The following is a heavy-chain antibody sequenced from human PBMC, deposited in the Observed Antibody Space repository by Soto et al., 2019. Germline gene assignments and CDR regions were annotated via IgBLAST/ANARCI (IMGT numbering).Heavy chain of an antibody. CDR3: AAEANWNYEGITPSSDY. V-gene: IGHV1-69*06. CDR2: IIPIFGTA. J-gene: IGHJ4*02. Sequence: GASVKVSCKASGGTFSSYAISWVRQAPGQGLEWMGGIIPIFGTANYAQKFQGRVTITADKSTSTAYMELSSLRSEDTAVYYCAAEANWNYEGITPSSDYWGQGTLVTVSS. CDR1: GGTFSSYA. D-gene: IGHD1-7*01.